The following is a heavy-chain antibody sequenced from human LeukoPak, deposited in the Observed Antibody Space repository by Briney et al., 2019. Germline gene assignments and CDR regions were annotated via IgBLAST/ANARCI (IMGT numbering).Heavy chain of an antibody. J-gene: IGHJ3*02. V-gene: IGHV3-74*01. CDR3: ARDRGRHYDFWSGYYRHHAFDI. Sequence: GGSLRLSCAASGFSFSVFWMHWVRQAPGRGPVWVSRIKTDGSITDYADSVKGRFTISRDNARNSLYLQMNSLRAEDTAVYYCARDRGRHYDFWSGYYRHHAFDIWGQGTMVTVSS. CDR1: GFSFSVFW. CDR2: IKTDGSIT. D-gene: IGHD3-3*01.